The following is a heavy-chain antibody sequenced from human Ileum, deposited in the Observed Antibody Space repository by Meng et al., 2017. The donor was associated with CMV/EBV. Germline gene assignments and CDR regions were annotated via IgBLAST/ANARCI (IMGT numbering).Heavy chain of an antibody. V-gene: IGHV4-59*01. CDR1: GGSISSYY. D-gene: IGHD7-27*01. J-gene: IGHJ3*02. Sequence: SETLSLTCTVSGGSISSYYWSWIRQPPGKGLEWIGYIYYSGSTNYNPSLKSRVTISVDTSKNQFSLKLSSVTAADTAVYYCARAQLGISAFDIWGQGTMVTVSS. CDR3: ARAQLGISAFDI. CDR2: IYYSGST.